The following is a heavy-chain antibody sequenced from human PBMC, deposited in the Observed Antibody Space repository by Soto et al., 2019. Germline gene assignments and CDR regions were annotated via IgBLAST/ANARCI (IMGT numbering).Heavy chain of an antibody. CDR1: GGSVSSGSYY. CDR2: IYYSGST. D-gene: IGHD6-13*01. V-gene: IGHV4-61*01. J-gene: IGHJ5*02. CDR3: ARAGIAAAGKMNRFDP. Sequence: SETLSLTCTVSGGSVSSGSYYWSWIRQPPGKGLEWIGYIYYSGSTNYNPSLKSRVTISVDTSKNQFSLKLSSVTAADTAVYYCARAGIAAAGKMNRFDPWGQGPLVTVSS.